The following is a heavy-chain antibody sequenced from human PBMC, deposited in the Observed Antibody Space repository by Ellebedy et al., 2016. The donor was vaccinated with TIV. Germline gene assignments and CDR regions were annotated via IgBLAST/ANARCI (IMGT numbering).Heavy chain of an antibody. CDR3: GRRYFDL. CDR1: GFTFSSYW. J-gene: IGHJ2*01. Sequence: GESLKISXAASGFTFSSYWMQWVRQAPGKGLEWVANIKQDGSDKYYVDSVKGRFTISRDNAKNSLYLQMNSLRAEDTAVYYCGRRYFDLWGRGTLVTVSS. V-gene: IGHV3-7*01. CDR2: IKQDGSDK.